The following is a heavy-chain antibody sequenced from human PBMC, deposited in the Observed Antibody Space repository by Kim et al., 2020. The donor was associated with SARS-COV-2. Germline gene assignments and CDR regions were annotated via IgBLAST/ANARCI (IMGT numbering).Heavy chain of an antibody. V-gene: IGHV3-66*04. CDR1: GFTVSSNY. CDR3: AGRAIVAVTSVTTHYFDR. CDR2: IYSGGNT. J-gene: IGHJ4*02. Sequence: GGSLRLSCAASGFTVSSNYMSWARQAPGKGLEWVSVIYSGGNTYYADSVEGRFTISRDTSKNTLYLQMNNLGAEDTAVYYCAGRAIVAVTSVTTHYFDRWGPGTLVTVSS. D-gene: IGHD2-21*02.